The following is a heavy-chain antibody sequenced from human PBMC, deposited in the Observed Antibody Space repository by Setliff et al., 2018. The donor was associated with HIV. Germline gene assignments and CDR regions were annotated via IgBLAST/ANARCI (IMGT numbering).Heavy chain of an antibody. CDR3: AREHDYSNFRRLDS. J-gene: IGHJ4*02. V-gene: IGHV4-4*08. CDR2: IHHSGGS. CDR1: GDSIITYY. D-gene: IGHD4-4*01. Sequence: PSETLSLTCTVSGDSIITYYWTWIRQPPGKGLEWIGYIHHSGGSDYTPSLRSRVTMSVDTSKNQFSLKLTSVTAADTAVYYCAREHDYSNFRRLDSWGQGILVTVSS.